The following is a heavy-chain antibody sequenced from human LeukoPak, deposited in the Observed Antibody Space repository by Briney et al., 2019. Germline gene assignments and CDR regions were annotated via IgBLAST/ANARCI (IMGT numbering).Heavy chain of an antibody. V-gene: IGHV3-73*01. CDR3: TRRLNYYDSSGSDY. J-gene: IGHJ4*02. CDR1: GFTFSGSA. D-gene: IGHD3-22*01. CDR2: IRSKANSYAT. Sequence: PGGSLRLSCAASGFTFSGSAMHWVRQASGKELEWVGRIRSKANSYATAYAASVKGRFTISRDDSKNTAYLQMNSLKTEDTAVYYCTRRLNYYDSSGSDYWGQGTLVTVSS.